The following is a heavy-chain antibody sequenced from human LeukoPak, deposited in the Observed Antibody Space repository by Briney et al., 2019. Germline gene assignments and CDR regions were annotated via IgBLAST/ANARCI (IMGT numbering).Heavy chain of an antibody. CDR3: ARAPKVTDAFDI. CDR1: GGSISSGGYS. Sequence: PSQTLSLTCAVSGGSISSGGYSWSWIRQPPGKGLERIGYIYHSGSTYYNPSLKSRVTISVDRSKNQFSLKLSSVTAADTAVYYCARAPKVTDAFDIWGQGTMVTVSS. D-gene: IGHD2-21*02. CDR2: IYHSGST. V-gene: IGHV4-30-2*01. J-gene: IGHJ3*02.